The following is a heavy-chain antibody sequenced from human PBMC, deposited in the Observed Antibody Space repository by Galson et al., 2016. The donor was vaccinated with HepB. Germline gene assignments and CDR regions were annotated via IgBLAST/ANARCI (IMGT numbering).Heavy chain of an antibody. V-gene: IGHV1-18*01. CDR2: ISIYNGYT. Sequence: SVKVSCKASGYSFTNYGISWVRQAPGQGLEWMGWISIYNGYTHYAHKLQGRVTMTTDTSTRTAYMELRGLRSDDTALYFCARGSPYYNSDAGSGYYFYAMDVGGRGTTVTVSS. D-gene: IGHD3-10*01. CDR3: ARGSPYYNSDAGSGYYFYAMDV. CDR1: GYSFTNYG. J-gene: IGHJ6*02.